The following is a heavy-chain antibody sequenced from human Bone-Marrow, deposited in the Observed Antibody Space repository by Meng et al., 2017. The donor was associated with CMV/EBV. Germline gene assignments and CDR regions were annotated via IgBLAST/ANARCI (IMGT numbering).Heavy chain of an antibody. CDR2: IKSKAAGGTT. CDR3: TTESTYGDYVQTNPVFPH. Sequence: FANAWTGWVRQAPGKGLEWVGRIKSKAAGGTTDYSTPVKGRFTISRDDSKNAVFLQMNSLKTEDTAVYFCTTESTYGDYVQTNPVFPHWGQGTLVTVSS. J-gene: IGHJ1*01. V-gene: IGHV3-15*01. D-gene: IGHD4-17*01. CDR1: FANAW.